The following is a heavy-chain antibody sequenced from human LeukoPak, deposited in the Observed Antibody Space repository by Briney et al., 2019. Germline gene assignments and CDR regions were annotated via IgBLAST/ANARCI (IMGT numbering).Heavy chain of an antibody. Sequence: SETLSLTCTVSGGSISSYYWSWIRQPPGKGLEWIGYIYYSGSTNYNPSLKSRVTISVDMSKNQFSLKLSSVTAADTAVYYCARLTPRYSSAAKGWFDPWGQGTLVTVSS. V-gene: IGHV4-59*08. CDR1: GGSISSYY. CDR3: ARLTPRYSSAAKGWFDP. CDR2: IYYSGST. J-gene: IGHJ5*02. D-gene: IGHD6-19*01.